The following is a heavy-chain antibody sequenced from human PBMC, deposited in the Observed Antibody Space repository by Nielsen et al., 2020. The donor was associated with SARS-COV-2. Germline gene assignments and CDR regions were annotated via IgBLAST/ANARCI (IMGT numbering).Heavy chain of an antibody. Sequence: GESLKISCAASGFTFSDYYMSWIRRAPGKGLEWVSYISSSSDTNYADSVKGRFTISRDNAKNSLYLQMNSLTAEDTAVYYCARVRGSYAFDIWGQGTMVTVSS. V-gene: IGHV3-11*05. D-gene: IGHD3-10*01. CDR3: ARVRGSYAFDI. J-gene: IGHJ3*02. CDR1: GFTFSDYY. CDR2: ISSSSDT.